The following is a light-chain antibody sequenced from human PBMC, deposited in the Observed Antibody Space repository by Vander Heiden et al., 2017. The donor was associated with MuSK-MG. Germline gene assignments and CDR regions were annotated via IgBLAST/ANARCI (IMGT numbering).Light chain of an antibody. CDR1: SSNIGAGYD. Sequence: QSVLTQPPSVSGAPGQRVTISCTVCSSNIGAGYDVHWYQQLPGTATKVLIYGNSNRPSGVPDRFCGSKAGNSASLATTGLQAEDEAEYYCQSSDSSLSGVVFGGGTKLTVL. V-gene: IGLV1-40*01. CDR3: QSSDSSLSGVV. J-gene: IGLJ2*01. CDR2: GNS.